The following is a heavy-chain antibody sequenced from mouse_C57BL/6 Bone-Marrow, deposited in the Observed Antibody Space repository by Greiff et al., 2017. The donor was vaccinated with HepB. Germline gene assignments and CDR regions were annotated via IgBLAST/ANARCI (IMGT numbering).Heavy chain of an antibody. V-gene: IGHV5-4*01. CDR2: ISDGGSYT. CDR1: GFTFSSYA. Sequence: EVKLVESGGGLVKPGGSLKLSCAASGFTFSSYAMSWVRQTPEKRLEWVATISDGGSYTYYPDNVKGRFTISRDNAKNNLYLQMSHLKSEDTAMYYCARDSYGDYWGQGTTLTVSS. CDR3: ARDSYGDY. J-gene: IGHJ2*01. D-gene: IGHD1-1*01.